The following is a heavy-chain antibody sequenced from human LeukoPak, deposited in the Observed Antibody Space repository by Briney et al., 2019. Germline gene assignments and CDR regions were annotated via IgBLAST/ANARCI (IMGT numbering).Heavy chain of an antibody. CDR1: GYTFTSYD. CDR2: MSPNSGNT. J-gene: IGHJ6*02. Sequence: GASVKVSCKASGYTFTSYDINWVRQATGQGLEWMGWMSPNSGNTGFAQKFQGRVTTTRNTSISTAYMELSSLRSEDTAVYYCARSRPMVRGVNYYYGMDVWGQGTTVTVSS. V-gene: IGHV1-8*01. D-gene: IGHD3-10*01. CDR3: ARSRPMVRGVNYYYGMDV.